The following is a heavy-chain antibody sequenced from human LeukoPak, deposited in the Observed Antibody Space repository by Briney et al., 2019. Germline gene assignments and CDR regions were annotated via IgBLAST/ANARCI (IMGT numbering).Heavy chain of an antibody. CDR3: ARLADYDSSGYLSY. CDR1: GYTFTRYY. V-gene: IGHV1-46*01. Sequence: VASVTVSYKASGYTFTRYYMHWVRQAPGQGLEGMGIINPSGGSARYAQKFQGRVTMTRDTSTSTVYMEVSSLRSEDTAVYYCARLADYDSSGYLSYWGQGTLVTVSS. D-gene: IGHD3-22*01. CDR2: INPSGGSA. J-gene: IGHJ4*02.